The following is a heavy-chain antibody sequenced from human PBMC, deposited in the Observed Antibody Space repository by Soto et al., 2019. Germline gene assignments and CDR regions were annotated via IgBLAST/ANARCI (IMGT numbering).Heavy chain of an antibody. D-gene: IGHD2-2*01. CDR2: IYYSGRT. Sequence: QVQLQESGPGLVKPSETLSLTCTVSGGSVSSGSYYWSWIRQPPGKGLEWIGYIYYSGRTNYNPSRKSRVTITVDTSKNQFSLKLSSVTAADTAVYYCARSPGYCSSTSCFNYYYYYGMDVWGQGTTVTVSS. CDR1: GGSVSSGSYY. CDR3: ARSPGYCSSTSCFNYYYYYGMDV. J-gene: IGHJ6*02. V-gene: IGHV4-61*01.